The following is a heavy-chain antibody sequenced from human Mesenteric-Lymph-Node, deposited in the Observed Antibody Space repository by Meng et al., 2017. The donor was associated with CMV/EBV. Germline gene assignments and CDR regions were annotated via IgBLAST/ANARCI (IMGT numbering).Heavy chain of an antibody. CDR2: MNPNSGNT. Sequence: ASVKVSCKASRCTFTSYDINWVRQATGQGLEWMGWMNPNSGNTGYAQKFQGRVTMTRNTSISTAYMKLSSLRSEDTAVYYCARAHRYCSSTSCLYYFDYWGQGTLVTVSS. D-gene: IGHD2-2*01. CDR3: ARAHRYCSSTSCLYYFDY. CDR1: RCTFTSYD. V-gene: IGHV1-8*01. J-gene: IGHJ4*02.